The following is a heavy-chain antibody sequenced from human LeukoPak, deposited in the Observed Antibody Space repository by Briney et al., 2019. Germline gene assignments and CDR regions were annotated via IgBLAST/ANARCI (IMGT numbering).Heavy chain of an antibody. CDR1: GYSFNTFG. CDR3: ARVAFSKYHYYMDV. D-gene: IGHD2-2*01. J-gene: IGHJ6*03. CDR2: ISAYDGST. Sequence: ASVKVSCKASGYSFNTFGITWVRQAPGQGLEWIGWISAYDGSTNYAERLQGRVTVTRDTSASTAYVELRSLRSDDTAVYYCARVAFSKYHYYMDVWGKGTKVTVSS. V-gene: IGHV1-18*01.